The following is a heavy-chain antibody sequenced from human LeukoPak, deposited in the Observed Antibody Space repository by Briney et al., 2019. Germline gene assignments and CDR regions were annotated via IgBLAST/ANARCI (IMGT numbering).Heavy chain of an antibody. J-gene: IGHJ4*02. CDR1: GYTFTGYY. D-gene: IGHD5-12*01. V-gene: IGHV1-18*04. Sequence: ASVKVSCKASGYTFTGYYMHWVRQAPGQGLEWMGWISAYNGNTNYAQKLQGRVTMTTDTSTSTAYMELRSLRSDDTAVYYCARALSGYDWGDYWGQGTLVTVSS. CDR3: ARALSGYDWGDY. CDR2: ISAYNGNT.